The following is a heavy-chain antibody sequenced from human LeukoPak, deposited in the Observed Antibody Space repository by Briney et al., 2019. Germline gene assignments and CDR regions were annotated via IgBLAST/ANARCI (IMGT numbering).Heavy chain of an antibody. D-gene: IGHD6-19*01. CDR2: ISWNSGSI. CDR1: GFTFDDYA. J-gene: IGHJ4*02. V-gene: IGHV3-9*01. CDR3: AKAPSPIAVAPTE. Sequence: LHGGSLRLSCAASGFTFDDYAMHWVGQAPGKGLEWVSGISWNSGSIGYADSVKGRFTISRDNAKNSLYLQMNSLRAEDTALYYCAKAPSPIAVAPTEWGQGTLVTVSS.